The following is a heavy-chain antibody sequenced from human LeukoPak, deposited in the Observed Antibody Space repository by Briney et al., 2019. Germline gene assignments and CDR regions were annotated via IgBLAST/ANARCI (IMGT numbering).Heavy chain of an antibody. CDR1: GGSISSGGYY. Sequence: SETLSLTCTVSGGSISSGGYYWSWIRQPAGKGLEWIGRIYTSGSTNYNPSLKSRVTMSVDTSKNQFSLKLSSVTAADTAVYYCARDQRGHFDYWGQGTLVTVSS. V-gene: IGHV4-61*02. J-gene: IGHJ4*02. CDR3: ARDQRGHFDY. CDR2: IYTSGST. D-gene: IGHD1-26*01.